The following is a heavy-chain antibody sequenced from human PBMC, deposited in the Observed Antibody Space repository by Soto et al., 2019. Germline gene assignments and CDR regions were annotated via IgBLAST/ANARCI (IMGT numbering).Heavy chain of an antibody. Sequence: GESLKISCKGSGYSFTSYWISWVREMPGKGLEWMGRIDPSDSYTNYSPSFQGHVTISADKSISTAYLQWSSLKASDTAMYYCARQRAAASHRFDPWGQGTPVTVSS. J-gene: IGHJ5*02. D-gene: IGHD6-25*01. CDR1: GYSFTSYW. CDR2: IDPSDSYT. CDR3: ARQRAAASHRFDP. V-gene: IGHV5-10-1*01.